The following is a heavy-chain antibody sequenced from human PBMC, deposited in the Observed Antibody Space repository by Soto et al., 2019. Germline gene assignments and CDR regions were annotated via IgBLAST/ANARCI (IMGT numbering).Heavy chain of an antibody. CDR1: GGSFSGYY. Sequence: SETLSLTCAVYGGSFSGYYWSWIRQPPGKGLEWIGEINHSGSTNYNPSLKSRVTISVDTSKNQFSLKLSSVTAADTAVYYCARIVVVPAAISYYYYMDFWGKGTTVTVSS. V-gene: IGHV4-34*01. J-gene: IGHJ6*03. D-gene: IGHD2-2*01. CDR2: INHSGST. CDR3: ARIVVVPAAISYYYYMDF.